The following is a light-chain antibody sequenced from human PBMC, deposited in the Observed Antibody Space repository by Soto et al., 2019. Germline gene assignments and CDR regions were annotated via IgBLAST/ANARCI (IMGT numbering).Light chain of an antibody. J-gene: IGKJ2*01. CDR2: GAS. V-gene: IGKV3-20*01. CDR1: QSVCSSY. Sequence: EIVLTQSPGTLSLSPGERATLSCRASQSVCSSYLAWYQQKPGQAPRLLIYGASSRATGIPDRFSASGSGTDFTLTITRLEPEDFAVYYCQQYGSSPPYTFGQGTKLEIK. CDR3: QQYGSSPPYT.